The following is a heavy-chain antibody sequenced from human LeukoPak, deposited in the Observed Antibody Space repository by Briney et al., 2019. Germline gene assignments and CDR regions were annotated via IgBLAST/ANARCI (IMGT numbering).Heavy chain of an antibody. J-gene: IGHJ3*02. CDR1: GGTFSSYA. CDR2: IIPIFGTA. V-gene: IGHV1-69*13. Sequence: ASVKVSCKASGGTFSSYAISWVRQAPGQGLEWMGGIIPIFGTANYAQKFQGRVTITADESTSTAYMELRSLRSDDTAVYYCARDPWSLVPIWGQGTMVTVSS. D-gene: IGHD6-13*01. CDR3: ARDPWSLVPI.